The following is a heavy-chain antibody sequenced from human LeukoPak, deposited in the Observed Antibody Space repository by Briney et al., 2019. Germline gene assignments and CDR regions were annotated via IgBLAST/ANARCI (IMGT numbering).Heavy chain of an antibody. CDR2: INHSGST. V-gene: IGHV4-34*01. J-gene: IGHJ4*02. Sequence: PSETPSLTCAVYGGSFSGYYWSWIRQPPGKGLEWIGEINHSGSTNYNPSLKSRVTISVDTSKNQFSLKLSSVTAADTAVYYCARRGPPAYYDFWSGYYFDYWGQGTLVTVSS. D-gene: IGHD3-3*01. CDR1: GGSFSGYY. CDR3: ARRGPPAYYDFWSGYYFDY.